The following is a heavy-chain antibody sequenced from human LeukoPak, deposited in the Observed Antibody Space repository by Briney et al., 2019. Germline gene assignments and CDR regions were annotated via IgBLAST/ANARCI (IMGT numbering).Heavy chain of an antibody. V-gene: IGHV4-59*01. D-gene: IGHD2-2*01. CDR3: AGGGGGYCSSTSCYSSAENDY. CDR1: GGSISSYY. CDR2: IYYSGST. J-gene: IGHJ4*02. Sequence: ASETLSLTCTVSGGSISSYYWSWIRQPPGKGLEWIGYIYYSGSTNYNPSLKSRVTISVATSKNQFSLKLSSVTAADTAGYYCAGGGGGYCSSTSCYSSAENDYWGQGTLVTVSS.